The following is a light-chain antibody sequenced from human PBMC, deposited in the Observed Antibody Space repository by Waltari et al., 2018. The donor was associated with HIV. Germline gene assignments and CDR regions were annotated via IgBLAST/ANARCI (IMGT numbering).Light chain of an antibody. J-gene: IGKJ5*01. CDR1: QSLSSN. V-gene: IGKV3-15*01. CDR2: GAS. CDR3: QQYNNWPPRVT. Sequence: EIVMPQTPATLSVSPGERATLSSRASQSLSSNLAWYQQKPGQAPRLLIDGASTRATGIPARFSGSGSGTEFTLTISSLQSEDFAVYYCQQYNNWPPRVTFGQGTRLEIK.